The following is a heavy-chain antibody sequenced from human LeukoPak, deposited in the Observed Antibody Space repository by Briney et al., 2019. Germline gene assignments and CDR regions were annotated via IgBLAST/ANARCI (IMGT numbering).Heavy chain of an antibody. CDR3: ARESRSRGALDY. CDR1: GGSISSYY. Sequence: SETLSLTCTVSGGSISSYYWSWIRQPPGKGLEWIGYIYYSGSTNYNPSLKSRVTISVDTSKNQFSLKLSSVTAADTAVYYCARESRSRGALDYWGQGTLVTVSS. V-gene: IGHV4-59*01. J-gene: IGHJ4*02. D-gene: IGHD1-26*01. CDR2: IYYSGST.